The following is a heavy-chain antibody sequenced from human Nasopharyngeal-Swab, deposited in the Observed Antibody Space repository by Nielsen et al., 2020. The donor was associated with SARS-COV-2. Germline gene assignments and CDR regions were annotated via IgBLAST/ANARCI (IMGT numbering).Heavy chain of an antibody. Sequence: SETLSLTCTVSGGSISSYYWSWIRQPPGKGLEWIGYIYYSRSTNYNPSLKSRVTISVDTSKNQFSLKLSSVTAADTAVYYCARAEVLNGLDYWGQGTLVTVSS. CDR1: GGSISSYY. D-gene: IGHD3-9*01. CDR2: IYYSRST. V-gene: IGHV4-59*01. CDR3: ARAEVLNGLDY. J-gene: IGHJ4*02.